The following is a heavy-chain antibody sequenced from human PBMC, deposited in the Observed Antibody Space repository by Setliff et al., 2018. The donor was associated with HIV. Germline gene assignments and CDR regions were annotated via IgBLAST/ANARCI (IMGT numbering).Heavy chain of an antibody. D-gene: IGHD3-10*01. V-gene: IGHV4-59*01. J-gene: IGHJ4*02. CDR3: ARGAGAFGAKLDS. CDR2: MSFSANS. Sequence: SETLFLTCNVSGDSIKDYYWSWIRQPPGKGLEWLGYMSFSANSNYNPSLKNRITISIDTSKNQFSLRLKSVTAADAAIYYCARGAGAFGAKLDSWGQGSLVTVSS. CDR1: GDSIKDYY.